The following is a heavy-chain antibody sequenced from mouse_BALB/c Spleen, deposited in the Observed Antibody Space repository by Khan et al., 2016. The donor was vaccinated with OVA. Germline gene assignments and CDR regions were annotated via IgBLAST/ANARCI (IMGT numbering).Heavy chain of an antibody. CDR1: GYTFPSNT. D-gene: IGHD1-2*01. CDR3: ARRTAGYGMDY. Sequence: QVQLQQSGAELARPGASVKMSCKASGYTFPSNTMHWVKQRPGQGLEWIGYINPRSDYTIYNQKFKDKATLTADISSTTAYMQLSSLTSDDSAVNYCARRTAGYGMDYWGQGTSVTVSS. V-gene: IGHV1-4*01. CDR2: INPRSDYT. J-gene: IGHJ4*01.